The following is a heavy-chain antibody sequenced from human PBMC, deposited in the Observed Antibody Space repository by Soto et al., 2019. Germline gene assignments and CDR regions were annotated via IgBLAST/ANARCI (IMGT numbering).Heavy chain of an antibody. CDR1: GGSISSYY. V-gene: IGHV4-59*01. Sequence: QVQLQESGPGLVKPSETLSLTCTVSGGSISSYYLSWIRQPPGKGLEWIGYIYYSGGTNYNPALKSRVTISVATSKNQFSLKLSSVTAADTAVYYCARGGFIPSGLWGRGTLVTVSS. CDR2: IYYSGGT. D-gene: IGHD6-25*01. J-gene: IGHJ2*01. CDR3: ARGGFIPSGL.